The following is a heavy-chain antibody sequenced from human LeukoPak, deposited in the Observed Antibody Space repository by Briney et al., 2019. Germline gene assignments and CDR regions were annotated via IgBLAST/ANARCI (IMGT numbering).Heavy chain of an antibody. V-gene: IGHV4-61*01. J-gene: IGHJ4*02. D-gene: IGHD3-10*01. CDR2: IYYSGST. Sequence: PSETLSLTCTVSGGSISSSSYYWSWIRQPPGKGLEWIGYIYYSGSTNYNPSLKSRVTISVDTSKNQFSLKLSSVTAADTAVYYCARGGRGITMVRGVRGVFDYWGQGTLVTVSS. CDR3: ARGGRGITMVRGVRGVFDY. CDR1: GGSISSSSYY.